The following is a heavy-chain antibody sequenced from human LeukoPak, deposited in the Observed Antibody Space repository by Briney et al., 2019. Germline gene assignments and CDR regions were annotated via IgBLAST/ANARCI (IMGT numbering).Heavy chain of an antibody. J-gene: IGHJ4*02. CDR1: GGSISSGGYY. CDR2: IYYSGST. Sequence: SQTLSLTCTVSGGSISSGGYYWSWIRQHPGKGLEWIGYIYYSGSTYYNPSLKSRVTISVDTSKNQFSLKLSSVTAADTAVYYCARASQMIVVVFFDYWGQGTLVTVSS. D-gene: IGHD3-22*01. CDR3: ARASQMIVVVFFDY. V-gene: IGHV4-31*03.